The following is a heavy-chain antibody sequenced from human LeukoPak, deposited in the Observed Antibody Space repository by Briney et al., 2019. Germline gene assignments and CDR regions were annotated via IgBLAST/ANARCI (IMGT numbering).Heavy chain of an antibody. CDR2: INHSGST. Sequence: SETLSLTCAVYGGSFSGYYWSWIRQPPGKGLEWIGEINHSGSTNYNPSLKSRVTISVDTSKNQFSLKLSSVTAADTAVYYCARVGWSGYSYYFDYWGQGTLVTVSS. CDR1: GGSFSGYY. J-gene: IGHJ4*02. D-gene: IGHD3-3*01. CDR3: ARVGWSGYSYYFDY. V-gene: IGHV4-34*01.